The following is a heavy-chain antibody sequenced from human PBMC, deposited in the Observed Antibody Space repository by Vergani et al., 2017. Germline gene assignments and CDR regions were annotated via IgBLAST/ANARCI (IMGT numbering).Heavy chain of an antibody. V-gene: IGHV1-69*08. Sequence: QVQLVQSGAEVKKPGSSVKVSCKASGGTFSSYTISWVRQAPGQGLEWMGRIIPILGIANYAQKFQGRVTITADKSTSTAYMELSCLRSEDTAVYYCARESYCGGDCLEYFQHWGQGTLVTVSS. D-gene: IGHD2-21*02. CDR3: ARESYCGGDCLEYFQH. CDR1: GGTFSSYT. J-gene: IGHJ1*01. CDR2: IIPILGIA.